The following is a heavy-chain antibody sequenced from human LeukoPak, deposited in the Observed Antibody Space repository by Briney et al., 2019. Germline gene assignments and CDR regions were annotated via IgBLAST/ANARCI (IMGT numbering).Heavy chain of an antibody. Sequence: PSETLSLTCAVYGGSFSGYYWSWIRQPPGKGLEWIGEINHGGSTNYNPSLKSRVTISVDTSKNQFSLKLSSVTAADTAVYYCARVMDYVWGSFDAFDIWGQGTMVTVSS. D-gene: IGHD3-16*01. CDR3: ARVMDYVWGSFDAFDI. CDR2: INHGGST. V-gene: IGHV4-34*01. CDR1: GGSFSGYY. J-gene: IGHJ3*02.